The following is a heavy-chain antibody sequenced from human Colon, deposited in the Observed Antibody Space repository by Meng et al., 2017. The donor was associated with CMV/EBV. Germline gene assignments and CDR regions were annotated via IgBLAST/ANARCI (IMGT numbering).Heavy chain of an antibody. J-gene: IGHJ2*01. D-gene: IGHD1-1*01. Sequence: SGFTVNANDMTWVRQVSGKGLGWVSMILGGGNTYYADSVKGRFTVSRDSSRKTLYLQMNSLRAEDTALYYCASFKEQLVGGTYWYFDLWGRGTLVPSPQ. CDR3: ASFKEQLVGGTYWYFDL. V-gene: IGHV3-66*02. CDR2: ILGGGNT. CDR1: GFTVNAND.